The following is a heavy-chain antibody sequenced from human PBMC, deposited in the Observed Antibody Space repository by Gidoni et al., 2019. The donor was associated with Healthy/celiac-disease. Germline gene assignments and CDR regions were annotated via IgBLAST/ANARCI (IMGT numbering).Heavy chain of an antibody. D-gene: IGHD6-19*01. Sequence: QVQLQESGAGLVKPSHTLSLTCTVSGGSISSGGYYWSWIRQPPGKGLEWIGYHYYSGSTYYNPSPKSRVTISVDTSKNQFSLKLSSVTAADTAVYYCARVRRGAVAGENWFDPWGQGTLVTVSS. CDR3: ARVRRGAVAGENWFDP. J-gene: IGHJ5*02. CDR1: GGSISSGGYY. V-gene: IGHV4-31*03. CDR2: HYYSGST.